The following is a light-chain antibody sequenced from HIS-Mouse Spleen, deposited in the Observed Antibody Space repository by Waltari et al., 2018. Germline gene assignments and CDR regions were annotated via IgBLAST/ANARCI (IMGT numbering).Light chain of an antibody. CDR3: AAWDDSLNGRYV. V-gene: IGLV1-44*01. J-gene: IGLJ1*01. Sequence: QSVLTQPPSASGTPGQRVTTPCSGSSSNIGSTTVHWYHQLPGTAPKLLIYSNNQRPSGVPDRFSGSKSGTSASLAISGLQSEDEADYYCAAWDDSLNGRYVFGTGTKVTVL. CDR2: SNN. CDR1: SSNIGSTT.